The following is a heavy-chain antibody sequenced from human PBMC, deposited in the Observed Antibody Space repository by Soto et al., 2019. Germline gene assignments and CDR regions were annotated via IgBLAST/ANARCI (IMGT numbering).Heavy chain of an antibody. J-gene: IGHJ6*03. CDR2: ISGSGDNT. CDR1: GFTFSSYA. V-gene: IGHV3-23*01. Sequence: GGSLRLSCAASGFTFSSYAMSWVRQAPGKGLEWVSAISGSGDNTYYADSVKGRFTISGDNSRNTLYLQMNSLRAEDTAVYYCGRKSYYDYCMGVWGKGTTVTVSS. CDR3: GRKSYYDYCMGV.